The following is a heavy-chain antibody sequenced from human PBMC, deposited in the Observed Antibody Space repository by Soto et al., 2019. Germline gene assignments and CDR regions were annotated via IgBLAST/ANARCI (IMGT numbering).Heavy chain of an antibody. CDR2: INHSGST. V-gene: IGHV4-34*01. Sequence: SETLSLTCAVYGGSFSGYYWSWIRQPPGKGLGWIGEINHSGSTNYNPSLKSRVTISVDTSKNQFSLKLSSVTAADTAVYYCARGSPGDSTPKRLIYDYWGQGTLVTVSS. CDR3: ARGSPGDSTPKRLIYDY. D-gene: IGHD2-21*02. J-gene: IGHJ4*02. CDR1: GGSFSGYY.